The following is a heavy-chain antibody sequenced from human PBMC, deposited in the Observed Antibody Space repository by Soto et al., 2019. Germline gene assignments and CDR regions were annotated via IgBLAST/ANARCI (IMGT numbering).Heavy chain of an antibody. CDR3: VSTISRYYYYFGMDV. CDR2: IRWNSGSI. CDR1: GFTFDDYA. D-gene: IGHD3-3*01. V-gene: IGHV3-9*01. Sequence: EVQLVESGGGLVQPGRSLRLSCAASGFTFDDYAMHWVRQAPGKGLEWVSGIRWNSGSIGYAVSVKGRFTISRDHAKNSLYRQMNSLRAEDTALYYCVSTISRYYYYFGMDVWGQGTTVTVPS. J-gene: IGHJ6*02.